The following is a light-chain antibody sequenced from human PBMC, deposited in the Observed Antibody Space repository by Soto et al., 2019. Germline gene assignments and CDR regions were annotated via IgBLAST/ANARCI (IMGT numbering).Light chain of an antibody. V-gene: IGKV1-39*01. Sequence: IQMTQSPSSLSASVGDRVTITCRASQSISSYLNWYQQKPGKAPNLLIYLASNLQSGVPSRFSGSGSGTDFTLTITSLQPEDFATYYCQHSLDTPRTFGQGTKVDI. CDR2: LAS. J-gene: IGKJ1*01. CDR3: QHSLDTPRT. CDR1: QSISSY.